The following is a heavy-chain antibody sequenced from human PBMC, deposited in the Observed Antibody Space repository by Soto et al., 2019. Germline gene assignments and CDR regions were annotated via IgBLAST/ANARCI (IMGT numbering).Heavy chain of an antibody. V-gene: IGHV3-30*04. Sequence: GGSLRLSCAASGFTFSSYAMHWVRQAPGKGLEWVAVISYDGSNKYYADSVKGRFTISRDNSKNTLYLQMNSLRAEDTAVYYCARDVAVAGLYYYYGMDVWGQGTTVTVSS. J-gene: IGHJ6*02. CDR2: ISYDGSNK. CDR1: GFTFSSYA. CDR3: ARDVAVAGLYYYYGMDV. D-gene: IGHD6-19*01.